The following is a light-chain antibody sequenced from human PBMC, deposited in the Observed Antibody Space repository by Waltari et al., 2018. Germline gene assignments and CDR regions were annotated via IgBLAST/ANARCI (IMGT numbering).Light chain of an antibody. CDR3: QSYDTSLRAWL. CDR2: GNN. V-gene: IGLV1-40*01. J-gene: IGLJ3*02. CDR1: PSNPGTAYA. Sequence: QPVLTQPPSVSGAPGQSVTISCTGSPSNPGTAYAVHWYQHLPGTPPKPLIFGNNNRPSGVPHRFSGFRSGTSASLSITGLQIDDEAKYYCQSYDTSLRAWLFGGGTELTVL.